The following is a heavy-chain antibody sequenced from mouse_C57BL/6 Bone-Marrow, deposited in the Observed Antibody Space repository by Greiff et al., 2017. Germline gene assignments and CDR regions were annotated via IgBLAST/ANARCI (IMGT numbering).Heavy chain of an antibody. CDR3: ARSWPFAY. J-gene: IGHJ3*01. Sequence: VQLQQPGAELVKPGASVKLSCKASGYAFTSYWMHWVKQRPGRGLEWIGRIDPNGGGTKYNEKFKSKATLTVDKPSSTAYMQLSSLTSEDSAVYDCARSWPFAYWGQGTLVLVSA. CDR2: IDPNGGGT. V-gene: IGHV1-72*01. CDR1: GYAFTSYW.